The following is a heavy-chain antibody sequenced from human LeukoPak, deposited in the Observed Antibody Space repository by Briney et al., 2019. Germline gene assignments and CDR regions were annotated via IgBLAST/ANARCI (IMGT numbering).Heavy chain of an antibody. CDR3: ARRSFVLPDLDY. D-gene: IGHD3-10*01. CDR2: IYYSGST. V-gene: IGHV4-39*01. CDR1: GGSISSSSYY. Sequence: SETLSLTCTVSGGSISSSSYYWGWIRQPPGTGLEWIGSIYYSGSTYYNPSLKSRVTISVDTSKNQFSLKLSSVTAADTAVYYCARRSFVLPDLDYWGQGTLVTASS. J-gene: IGHJ4*02.